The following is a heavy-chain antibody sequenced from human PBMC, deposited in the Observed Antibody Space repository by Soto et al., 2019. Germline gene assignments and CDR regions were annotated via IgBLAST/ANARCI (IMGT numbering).Heavy chain of an antibody. CDR3: ARDPDTQVSMDV. CDR1: GFTFSNYW. Sequence: EVQLLESGGGSVQPGGSLRLSCADSGFTFSNYWMHWVRQAPGKGLVWVSRINADGSSTSYVDSVKGRFTISRDNAENALYLHTNSLRAEDTAIYYYARDPDTQVSMDVSGIGATVTVTS. J-gene: IGHJ6*04. V-gene: IGHV3-74*01. CDR2: INADGSST.